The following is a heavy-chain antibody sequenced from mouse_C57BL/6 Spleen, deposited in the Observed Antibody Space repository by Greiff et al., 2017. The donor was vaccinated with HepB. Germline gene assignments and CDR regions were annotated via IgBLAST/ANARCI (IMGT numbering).Heavy chain of an antibody. CDR2: INPNNGGT. CDR3: ARRGATMVTTGYFDY. V-gene: IGHV1-18*01. CDR1: GYTFTDYN. J-gene: IGHJ2*01. D-gene: IGHD2-2*01. Sequence: EVQLQQSGPELVKPGASVKIPCKASGYTFTDYNMDWVKQSHGKSLEWIGDINPNNGGTIYNQKFKGKATLTVDKSSSTAYMELRSLTSEDTAVYYCARRGATMVTTGYFDYWGQGTTLTVSS.